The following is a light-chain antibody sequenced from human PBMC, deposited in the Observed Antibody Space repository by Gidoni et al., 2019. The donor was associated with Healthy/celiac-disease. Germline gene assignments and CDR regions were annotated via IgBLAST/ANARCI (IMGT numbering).Light chain of an antibody. Sequence: EIVLTSSPGTLSLSPGERATLSCRASQSVTSSYLAWYQQKPGQAPRLLIYGASSRATGIPDRFSGSGSGTDFTLTISRLEPEDFAVYYCQQYGSSPYTFXQXTKLXIK. CDR1: QSVTSSY. CDR3: QQYGSSPYT. J-gene: IGKJ2*01. CDR2: GAS. V-gene: IGKV3-20*01.